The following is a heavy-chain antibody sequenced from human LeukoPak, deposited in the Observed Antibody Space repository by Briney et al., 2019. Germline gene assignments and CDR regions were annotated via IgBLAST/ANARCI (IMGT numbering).Heavy chain of an antibody. J-gene: IGHJ4*02. CDR2: ISSYNGDT. V-gene: IGHV1-18*03. CDR3: ARVYSFGYGVDY. Sequence: ASVKVSCKACGYTFINFGISWVRQAPGQGLEWMGWISSYNGDTNYAQKLQGRVTMTTDTSTSTAYMELRSLRSDDLAVYCCARVYSFGYGVDYWGQGTLVTVSS. D-gene: IGHD5-18*01. CDR1: GYTFINFG.